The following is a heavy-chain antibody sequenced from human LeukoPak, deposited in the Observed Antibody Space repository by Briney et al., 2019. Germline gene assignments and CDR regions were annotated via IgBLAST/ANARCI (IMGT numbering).Heavy chain of an antibody. CDR3: ARDSVRGNFDY. V-gene: IGHV3-33*01. CDR2: IWYDGSDK. CDR1: GFTFSSYG. Sequence: GGSLRLSCAASGFTFSSYGMHWVRQAPGKGLEWVAVIWYDGSDKYYADSVKGRFTISRDSSKNTLYLQMSSLRAEDTAVYYCARDSVRGNFDYWGQGTLVTVSS. D-gene: IGHD3-10*01. J-gene: IGHJ4*02.